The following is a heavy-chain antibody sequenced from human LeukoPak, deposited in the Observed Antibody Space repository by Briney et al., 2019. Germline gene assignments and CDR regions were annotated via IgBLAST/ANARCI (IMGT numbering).Heavy chain of an antibody. Sequence: GGSLRLSCAASGFTFINYAMSWVRQAPGKGLEWVSVISGSGSSTYYADSVKGRFTISRDDSKNTLYLQMNSLRAEDTAVYFCARDSASYGRFDYWGQGTLVTVSS. CDR3: ARDSASYGRFDY. CDR1: GFTFINYA. J-gene: IGHJ4*02. CDR2: ISGSGSST. D-gene: IGHD5-18*01. V-gene: IGHV3-23*01.